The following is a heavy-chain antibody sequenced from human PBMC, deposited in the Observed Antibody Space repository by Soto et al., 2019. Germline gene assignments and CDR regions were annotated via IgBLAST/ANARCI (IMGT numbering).Heavy chain of an antibody. CDR1: GFTVSSNY. CDR3: ASLDYYDSSGYMNDY. J-gene: IGHJ4*02. D-gene: IGHD3-22*01. Sequence: EVQLVESGGGLIQPGGSLRLSCAASGFTVSSNYMSWVRQAPGKGLEWVSVIYSGGSTYYADSVKGRFTISRDNSKNKLYLQMNSLRAEDTAVYYCASLDYYDSSGYMNDYWGQGTLVTVSS. CDR2: IYSGGST. V-gene: IGHV3-53*01.